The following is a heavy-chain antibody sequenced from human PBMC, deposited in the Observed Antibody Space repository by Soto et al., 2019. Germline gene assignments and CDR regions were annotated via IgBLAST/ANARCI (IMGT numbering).Heavy chain of an antibody. J-gene: IGHJ4*02. CDR2: ISYDGSNK. Sequence: QVQLVESGGGVVQPGRSLRLSCAASGFTFSSYGMHWVRQAPGKGLEWVAVISYDGSNKYYANSVKDRFTISRDNSKNTLYLQMNSLRAADTAVYYCAKDFKYWGQGTLVTVSS. CDR3: AKDFKY. V-gene: IGHV3-30*18. CDR1: GFTFSSYG.